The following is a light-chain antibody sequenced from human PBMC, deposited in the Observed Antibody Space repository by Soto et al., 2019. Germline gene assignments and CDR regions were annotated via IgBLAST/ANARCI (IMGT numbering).Light chain of an antibody. CDR2: AAS. J-gene: IGKJ3*01. V-gene: IGKV1-27*01. CDR3: QKYISAPFT. Sequence: DIQMTQSPSSLSASVGDRVTITCRASQGIRNYLAWYQQKPGKVPKLLIYAASTLQSGVPSRFSGSGSGTDFTLSISSLQPEDVATYYCQKYISAPFTFGPGTSVDIK. CDR1: QGIRNY.